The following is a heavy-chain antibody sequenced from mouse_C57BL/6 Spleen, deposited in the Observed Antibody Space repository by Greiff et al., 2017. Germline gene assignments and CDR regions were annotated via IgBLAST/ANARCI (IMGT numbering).Heavy chain of an antibody. CDR2: ISDGGSYT. V-gene: IGHV5-4*01. CDR3: AKETYYYGSSYLFAY. D-gene: IGHD1-1*01. Sequence: DVHLVESGGGLVKPGGSLKLSCAASGFTFSSYAMSWVRPTPEKRLEWVATISDGGSYTSHPDNVKGRFTISIDNAKNNLYLQMSQLKSEDTAMYYCAKETYYYGSSYLFAYWGQGTLVTVSA. CDR1: GFTFSSYA. J-gene: IGHJ3*01.